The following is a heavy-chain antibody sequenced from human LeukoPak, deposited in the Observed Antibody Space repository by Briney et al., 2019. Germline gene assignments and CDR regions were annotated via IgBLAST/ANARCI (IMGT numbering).Heavy chain of an antibody. J-gene: IGHJ5*02. Sequence: GGSLRLSCAASGFTFSIYAMSWVRQAPEKGLQWVSSITSSGDGTYYADSVKGRFTISRDNSENMLYLQMNSLRVEDTAVYFCAREGIAARLVGGWFDPWGQGTLVTVSS. CDR1: GFTFSIYA. CDR2: ITSSGDGT. D-gene: IGHD6-6*01. CDR3: AREGIAARLVGGWFDP. V-gene: IGHV3-23*01.